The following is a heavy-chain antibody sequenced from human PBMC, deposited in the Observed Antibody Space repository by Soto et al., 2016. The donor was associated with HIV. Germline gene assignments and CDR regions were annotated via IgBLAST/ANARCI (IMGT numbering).Heavy chain of an antibody. CDR1: GFNFDDHA. CDR3: AKXRKLEFCYGYMDV. Sequence: EVQLAESGGGLVQPGKSLRLSCVTSGFNFDDHAMHWVRQAPGKGLEWVSGINWNGDKLDYADSVKGRFTISRDNVKKSLYLEMNDLRHEDSALYYCAKXRKLEFCYGYMDVWGQRDHGHRLV. V-gene: IGHV3-9*01. J-gene: IGHJ6*03. CDR2: INWNGDKL. D-gene: IGHD2-2*01.